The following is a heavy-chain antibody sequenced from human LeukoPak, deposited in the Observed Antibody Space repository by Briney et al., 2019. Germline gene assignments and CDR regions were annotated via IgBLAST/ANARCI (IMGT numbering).Heavy chain of an antibody. CDR1: GFSFRTYG. D-gene: IGHD3-16*01. Sequence: GGSLRLSCAASGFSFRTYGMHWVRQAPGKGLEWVAVAYGDGGDKYYIDSVKGRFTISKDISKNTLYVQMNSLRAEDTAVYYCATGGNYYYTHWGQGTLVTVSS. J-gene: IGHJ1*01. CDR3: ATGGNYYYTH. V-gene: IGHV3-33*01. CDR2: AYGDGGDK.